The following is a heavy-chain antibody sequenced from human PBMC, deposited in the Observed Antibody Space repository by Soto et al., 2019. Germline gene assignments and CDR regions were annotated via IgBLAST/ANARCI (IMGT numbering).Heavy chain of an antibody. CDR1: VFTFSSYA. J-gene: IGHJ6*02. D-gene: IGHD6-6*01. CDR2: ISYDGSNK. CDR3: ARESSSSLYYSYGMDV. Sequence: QVQLVESGGGVVQPGRSLRLSCAASVFTFSSYAMHWFRQAPGKGLEWVAVISYDGSNKYYADSVKGRFTISRDNSKNTLYLQMNRLRAEDTAVYYCARESSSSLYYSYGMDVWGQGTTVTVSS. V-gene: IGHV3-30-3*01.